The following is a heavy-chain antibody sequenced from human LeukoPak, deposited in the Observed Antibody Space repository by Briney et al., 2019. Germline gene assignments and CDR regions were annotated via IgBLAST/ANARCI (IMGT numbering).Heavy chain of an antibody. J-gene: IGHJ5*02. CDR1: GGSISSSNW. CDR2: INHSGST. V-gene: IGHV4-4*02. Sequence: SETLSLTCAVSGGSISSSNWWSWVRQPPGKGLEWIGEINHSGSTNYNPSLKSRVTISVDTSKNQFSLKLSSVTAADTAVYYCARKAVQTYYYGSGSSRGWFDPWGQGTLVTVSS. D-gene: IGHD3-10*01. CDR3: ARKAVQTYYYGSGSSRGWFDP.